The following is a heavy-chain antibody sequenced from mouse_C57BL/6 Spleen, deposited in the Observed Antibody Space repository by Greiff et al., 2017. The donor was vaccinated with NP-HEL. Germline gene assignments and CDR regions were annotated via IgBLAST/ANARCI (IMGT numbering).Heavy chain of an antibody. D-gene: IGHD1-1*01. J-gene: IGHJ3*01. V-gene: IGHV7-3*01. CDR2: IRNKANGYTT. Sequence: DVKLVESGGGLVQPGGSLCLSCAASGFTFTDYYMSWVRQPPGKALEWLGFIRNKANGYTTEYSASVKGRFTISRDNSQSILYLQMNALRAEDSASYYCASQYYGSRWFAYWGQGTLVTVSA. CDR3: ASQYYGSRWFAY. CDR1: GFTFTDYY.